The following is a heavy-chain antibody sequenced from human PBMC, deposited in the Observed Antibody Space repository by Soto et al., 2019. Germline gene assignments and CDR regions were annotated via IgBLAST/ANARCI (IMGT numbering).Heavy chain of an antibody. V-gene: IGHV3-74*01. CDR3: ARMMYDFWSGYYRRDYYYYYYMDV. CDR2: INSDGSST. J-gene: IGHJ6*03. Sequence: GGSLRLSCAASGFTFSSYWMHWVRQAPGKGLVWVSRINSDGSSTSYADSVKGRFTISRDNAKNTLYLQMNSLRAEDTAVYYCARMMYDFWSGYYRRDYYYYYYMDVWGKGTTVTVSS. D-gene: IGHD3-3*01. CDR1: GFTFSSYW.